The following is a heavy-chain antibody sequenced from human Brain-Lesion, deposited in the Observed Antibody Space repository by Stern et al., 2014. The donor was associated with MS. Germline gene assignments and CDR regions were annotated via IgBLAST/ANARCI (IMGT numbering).Heavy chain of an antibody. CDR1: GDSISSGGYY. CDR3: ARAPSPDYGDGGYFDF. CDR2: IYYNGNT. J-gene: IGHJ4*02. V-gene: IGHV4-31*03. Sequence: QVQLGQSGPGPVKPSQTLSLTCTVSGDSISSGGYYWSWIRQHPGKGLEWIGHIYYNGNTYYNPSLKSRVVISVDTSKNQFSLKLTSVTAADTAVFYCARAPSPDYGDGGYFDFWGQGTLVTVSS. D-gene: IGHD4-17*01.